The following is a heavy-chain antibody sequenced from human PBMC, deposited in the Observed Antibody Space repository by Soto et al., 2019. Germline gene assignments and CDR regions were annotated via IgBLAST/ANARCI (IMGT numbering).Heavy chain of an antibody. V-gene: IGHV1-69*01. CDR3: ARDGGRHSGGIDY. CDR1: GGTFSSYS. CDR2: IIPIFGTA. D-gene: IGHD1-26*01. J-gene: IGHJ4*02. Sequence: QVQLVQSGAEVKKPGSSVKVSGKASGGTFSSYSINWVRQAPGQGLEWMGEIIPIFGTANYAQKLQGRVTITADESTSTAYMELSSLRSEDTAVYYCARDGGRHSGGIDYWGQGTLVTVSS.